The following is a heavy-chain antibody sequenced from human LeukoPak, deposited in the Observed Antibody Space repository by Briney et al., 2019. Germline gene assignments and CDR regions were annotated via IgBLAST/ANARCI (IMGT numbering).Heavy chain of an antibody. CDR2: IYSSGST. CDR3: ARGAPIVVVPAALTYLDY. J-gene: IGHJ4*02. CDR1: GGSISGSSYY. Sequence: SETLSLTCTVSGGSISGSSYYWGWIRQPPGKGLEWIGSIYSSGSTNYNPSLKGRVTMSVDTSKNHFSLKLISVTAADTAVYYCARGAPIVVVPAALTYLDYWGQGTLVTVSS. D-gene: IGHD2-2*01. V-gene: IGHV4-39*07.